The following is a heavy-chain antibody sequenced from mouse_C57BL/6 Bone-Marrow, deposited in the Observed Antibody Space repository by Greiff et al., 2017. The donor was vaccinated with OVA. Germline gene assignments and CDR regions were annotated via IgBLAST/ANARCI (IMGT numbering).Heavy chain of an antibody. CDR1: GFNIKDDY. D-gene: IGHD6-2*01. Sequence: EVHLVESGAELVRPGASVKLSCTASGFNIKDDYMHWVKQRPEQGLEWIGWIDPENGDTEYASKFQGKATITANTSSNTAYLQLSSLTSEDTAVYYCTLLSGYFDVWGTGTTVTVSS. J-gene: IGHJ1*03. V-gene: IGHV14-4*01. CDR2: IDPENGDT. CDR3: TLLSGYFDV.